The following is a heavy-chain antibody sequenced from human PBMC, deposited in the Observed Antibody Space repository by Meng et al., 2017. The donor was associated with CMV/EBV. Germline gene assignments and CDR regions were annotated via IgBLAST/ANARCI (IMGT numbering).Heavy chain of an antibody. CDR1: DSTVSSDY. V-gene: IGHV3-53*01. Sequence: GESLKISCTSSDSTVSSDYISWVRQPPGKGLEWVSTTYTGGNTYYADSVKGRFAISRDTSSNILYLQMNSLRVDDTAVYYCARGGRPYFDYWGQGTPVTVSS. D-gene: IGHD6-6*01. J-gene: IGHJ4*02. CDR3: ARGGRPYFDY. CDR2: TYTGGNT.